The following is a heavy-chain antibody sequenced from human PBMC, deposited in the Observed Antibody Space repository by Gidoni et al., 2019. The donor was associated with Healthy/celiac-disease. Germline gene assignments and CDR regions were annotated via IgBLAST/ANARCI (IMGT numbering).Heavy chain of an antibody. CDR1: GFTFSRYA. D-gene: IGHD6-6*01. V-gene: IGHV3-23*01. CDR3: ARGWGWEDIAARHLDY. CDR2: IMGGGGST. Sequence: EVQLLESGGGLVQPGGSLRLSCAASGFTFSRYAMSWVRQAPGRGLGGVSVIMGGGGSTYYEESVKGRFSFSRENSKNRLFRKMNGLRAEDRAVYYCARGWGWEDIAARHLDYWGQGTLVTVSS. J-gene: IGHJ4*02.